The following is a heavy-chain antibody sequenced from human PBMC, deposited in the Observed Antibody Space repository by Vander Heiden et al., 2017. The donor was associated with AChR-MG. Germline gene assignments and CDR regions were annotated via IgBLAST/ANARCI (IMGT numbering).Heavy chain of an antibody. CDR1: GYTSTSDH. V-gene: IGHV1-46*01. D-gene: IGHD3-10*01. CDR3: ARTMVRGVISRYYYGMDV. CDR2: INPSGGST. Sequence: HVQLVQSGAEGHKPAASVQASRKAYGYTSTSDHMHWVRQAPGKGLEWMGIINPSGGSTSYAQKFQGRVTMTRDTSTSTVYMELSSLRSEDTAVYYCARTMVRGVISRYYYGMDVWGQGTTVTVSS. J-gene: IGHJ6*02.